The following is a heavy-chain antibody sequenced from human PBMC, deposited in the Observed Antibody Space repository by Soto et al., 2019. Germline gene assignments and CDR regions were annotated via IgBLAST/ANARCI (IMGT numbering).Heavy chain of an antibody. CDR1: GFTFSDYF. D-gene: IGHD3-3*01. V-gene: IGHV3-11*06. CDR3: ARGDTIFGVADY. CDR2: NNNYKSYT. J-gene: IGHJ4*02. Sequence: GGPLRLSCPGPGFTFSDYFISWIRQAPGRGLEWISDNNNYKSYTINADSVKGRYTISRDNANNSVYLQMDSLRVEDTAMYYCARGDTIFGVADYWGRGTLVTVSS.